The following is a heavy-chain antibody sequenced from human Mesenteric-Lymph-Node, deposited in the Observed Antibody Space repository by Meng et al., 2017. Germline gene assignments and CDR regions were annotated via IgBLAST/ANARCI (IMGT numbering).Heavy chain of an antibody. D-gene: IGHD3-22*01. CDR3: AKDLMYYFDSGRTAMNDYYGMDV. CDR2: ISGDGTGGGT. J-gene: IGHJ6*02. V-gene: IGHV3-23*01. CDR1: GFTFSTYS. Sequence: GGSLRLSCAASGFTFSTYSMNWVRQAPGRGLEWVSSISGDGTGGGTYYADSVKGRFTISRDNLKKTLYLQMNSLRAEDTAVYYCAKDLMYYFDSGRTAMNDYYGMDVWGQGTTVTVSS.